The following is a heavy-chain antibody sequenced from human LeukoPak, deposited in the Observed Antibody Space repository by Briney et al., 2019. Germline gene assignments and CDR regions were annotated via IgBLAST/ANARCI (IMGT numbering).Heavy chain of an antibody. CDR2: INSDGSST. Sequence: GSLRLSCAASGFTFNNYWMHWVRQAPGKGLVWVSRINSDGSSTSHADSVKGRFTISRDNAKNTLYLQMNSLRAEDTAVYYCARGPMGKGYFDYWGQGTLVSVSS. V-gene: IGHV3-74*01. CDR1: GFTFNNYW. D-gene: IGHD3-10*01. J-gene: IGHJ4*02. CDR3: ARGPMGKGYFDY.